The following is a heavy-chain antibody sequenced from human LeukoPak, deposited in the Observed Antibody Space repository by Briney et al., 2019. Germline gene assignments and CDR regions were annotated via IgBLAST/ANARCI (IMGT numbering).Heavy chain of an antibody. CDR1: GGSISSYY. CDR3: ASQDAYDILTGLDS. CDR2: IYYSGST. D-gene: IGHD3-9*01. V-gene: IGHV4-59*12. Sequence: SETLSLTCTVSGGSISSYYWSWLRRPPGKGLEWIGYIYYSGSTNYNPSLKSRVTMSVDTSKNQFSLKLNSVTAADTAVYYCASQDAYDILTGLDSWGQGTPVTVSS. J-gene: IGHJ4*02.